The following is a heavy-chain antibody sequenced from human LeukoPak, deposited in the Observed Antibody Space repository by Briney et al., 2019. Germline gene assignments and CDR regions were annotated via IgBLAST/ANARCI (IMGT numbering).Heavy chain of an antibody. J-gene: IGHJ4*02. V-gene: IGHV3-30*01. D-gene: IGHD5-18*01. CDR1: GFTFSSYA. Sequence: PGRSLRLSCAASGFTFSSYAMHWVRQAPGKGLEWVAVISYDGSNKYYADSVKGRFTISRDNSKNTLYLQMNSLRAEDTAVYYCAGGGYSSGFDYWGQGTLVTVSS. CDR2: ISYDGSNK. CDR3: AGGGYSSGFDY.